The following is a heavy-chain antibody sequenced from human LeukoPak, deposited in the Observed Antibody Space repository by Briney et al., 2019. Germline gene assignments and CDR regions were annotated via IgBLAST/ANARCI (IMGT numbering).Heavy chain of an antibody. CDR3: ARDVLPYCSGGSCTIDY. J-gene: IGHJ4*02. V-gene: IGHV3-66*01. D-gene: IGHD2-15*01. CDR1: GFTFDDYG. CDR2: IYSGGST. Sequence: TGGSLRLSCAASGFTFDDYGMSWVRQAPGKGLEWVSVIYSGGSTYYADSVKGRFTISRDNSKNTLYLQMNSLRAEDTAVHYCARDVLPYCSGGSCTIDYWGQGTLVTVSS.